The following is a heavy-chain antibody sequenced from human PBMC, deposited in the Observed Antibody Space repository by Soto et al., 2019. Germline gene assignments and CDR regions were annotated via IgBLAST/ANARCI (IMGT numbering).Heavy chain of an antibody. V-gene: IGHV4-61*01. CDR1: GGSISSSSYY. CDR3: ARESPGAGHFDY. D-gene: IGHD6-13*01. Sequence: SETLSLTCTVSGGSISSSSYYWGWIRQPPGKGLEWMGYIYYSGGTHYNPSLKSRVTMSVDTSKNQFSLKLSSVTAADTAVYYSARESPGAGHFDYRGQGTLVTVPS. J-gene: IGHJ4*02. CDR2: IYYSGGT.